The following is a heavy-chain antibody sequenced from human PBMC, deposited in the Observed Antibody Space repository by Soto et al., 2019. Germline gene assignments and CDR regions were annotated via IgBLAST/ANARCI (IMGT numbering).Heavy chain of an antibody. V-gene: IGHV3-30-3*01. CDR2: ISYDGSNK. J-gene: IGHJ4*02. Sequence: LRLSCAASGFTFSSYAMHWVRQAPGKGLEWVAVISYDGSNKYYADSVKGRFTISRDNSKNTLYLQMNSLGAEDTAVYYCARASLEWLIQRSYFDYWGQGTLVTVSS. D-gene: IGHD3-3*01. CDR3: ARASLEWLIQRSYFDY. CDR1: GFTFSSYA.